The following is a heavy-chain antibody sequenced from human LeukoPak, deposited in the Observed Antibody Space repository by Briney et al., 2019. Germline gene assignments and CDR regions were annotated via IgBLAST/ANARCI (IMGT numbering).Heavy chain of an antibody. Sequence: GGSLRLSCAASGFTFSSYWMHWVRQAPGKGLVWVSRINSDGSSTSYADSVKGRFTISRDNAKNTLYLQMNSLRAEDTAVYYCASPPAIFGVVIVPYWGQGTLVTVSS. CDR1: GFTFSSYW. D-gene: IGHD3-3*01. CDR3: ASPPAIFGVVIVPY. V-gene: IGHV3-74*01. J-gene: IGHJ4*02. CDR2: INSDGSST.